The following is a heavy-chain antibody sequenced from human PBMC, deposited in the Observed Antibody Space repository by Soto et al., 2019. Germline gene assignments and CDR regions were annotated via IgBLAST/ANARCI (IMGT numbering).Heavy chain of an antibody. V-gene: IGHV3-30*18. CDR2: ISYDGINK. CDR1: GFTFSDYG. CDR3: AKSVYNWNDGFFDN. D-gene: IGHD1-1*01. J-gene: IGHJ4*02. Sequence: QVQLVESGGGVVQPGRSLRLSCAASGFTFSDYGMHWVRQAPGKGLEWVSVISYDGINKYYADSVKGRFTISRDNSKNTLYLQMNSLRAEDMAVYYCAKSVYNWNDGFFDNWAQGTLVTVSS.